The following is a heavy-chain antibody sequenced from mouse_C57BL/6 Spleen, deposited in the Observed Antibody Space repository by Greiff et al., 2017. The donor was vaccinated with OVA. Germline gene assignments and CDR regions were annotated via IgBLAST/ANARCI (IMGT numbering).Heavy chain of an antibody. CDR1: GYTFTDYN. V-gene: IGHV1-18*01. J-gene: IGHJ4*01. CDR2: INPNNGGT. Sequence: VQLQQSGPELVKPGASVKIPCKASGYTFTDYNMDWVKQSHGKSLEWIGDINPNNGGTIYNQKFKGKATLTVAKSSSTAYMELRSLTSEDTAVYYWARLGRGYAVDYWGQGTSGTVSS. D-gene: IGHD4-1*01. CDR3: ARLGRGYAVDY.